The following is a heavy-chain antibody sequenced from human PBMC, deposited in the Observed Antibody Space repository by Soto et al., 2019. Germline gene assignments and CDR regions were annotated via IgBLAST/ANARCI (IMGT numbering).Heavy chain of an antibody. D-gene: IGHD3-22*01. V-gene: IGHV4-59*01. CDR1: GGSISSYY. J-gene: IGHJ4*02. CDR3: ARIRHYDSSGYYPPYFDY. Sequence: SETLSLTCTVSGGSISSYYWSWIRQPPGKGLEWIGYIYYSGSTNYNPSLKSRVTISVDTSKSQVVLTMTNMDPVDTAAYYCARIRHYDSSGYYPPYFDYWGQGTLVTVSS. CDR2: IYYSGST.